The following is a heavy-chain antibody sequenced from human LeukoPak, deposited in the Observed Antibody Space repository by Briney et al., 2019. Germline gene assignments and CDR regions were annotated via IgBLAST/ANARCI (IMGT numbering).Heavy chain of an antibody. CDR2: MNPNSGNT. Sequence: GASVKVSCKASGYTFTSNGINWVRQATGQGLEWTGWMNPNSGNTGYVQKFQGRVTMTRNTSISTAYMELSSLRSEDTAVYYCARRRYSSNWYYFDYWGQGTLVTVSS. CDR3: ARRRYSSNWYYFDY. CDR1: GYTFTSNG. V-gene: IGHV1-8*01. J-gene: IGHJ4*02. D-gene: IGHD6-13*01.